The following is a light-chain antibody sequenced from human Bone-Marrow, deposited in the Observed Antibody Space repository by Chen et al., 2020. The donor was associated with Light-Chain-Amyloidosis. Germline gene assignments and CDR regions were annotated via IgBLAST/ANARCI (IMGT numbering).Light chain of an antibody. CDR2: DAS. CDR3: QQRSNWPPLT. Sequence: EIVLTQSPATLSLSPGERATLSCRASQSVSSYLAWYQQKPGQAPRLLIYDASNRATGIPDRFRGSGSGTDFTLTISSLEPEGFAVYYCQQRSNWPPLTFGQGTRLEIK. V-gene: IGKV3-11*01. CDR1: QSVSSY. J-gene: IGKJ5*01.